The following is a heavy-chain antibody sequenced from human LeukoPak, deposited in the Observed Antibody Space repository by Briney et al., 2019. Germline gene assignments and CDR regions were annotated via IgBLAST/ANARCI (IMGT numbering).Heavy chain of an antibody. CDR2: ISGSGGST. J-gene: IGHJ4*02. CDR1: GFTFSSYA. V-gene: IGHV3-23*01. CDR3: AKGIAAAGTRYYFDY. Sequence: GSLRLSCAASGFTFSSYAMSWVRQAPGKGLEWVSAISGSGGSTYYADSVKGRFTISRDNSKNTLYLQMNSLRAEDTAVYYCAKGIAAAGTRYYFDYWGQGTLVTVSS. D-gene: IGHD6-13*01.